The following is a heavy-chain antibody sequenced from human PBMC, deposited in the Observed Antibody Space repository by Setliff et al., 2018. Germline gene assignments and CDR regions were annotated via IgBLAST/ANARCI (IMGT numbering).Heavy chain of an antibody. V-gene: IGHV4-34*01. Sequence: SETLSLTCAVYGGSFNGYHWSWIRQPPGKGLEWIGEINHSGSTNYNPSLKSRVTISVDTSKNQFSLKLSSVTAADTAVYYCARKSRNIVVVPAAVIYYYYYYMDVWGKGTTVTVSS. D-gene: IGHD2-2*01. J-gene: IGHJ6*03. CDR1: GGSFNGYH. CDR2: INHSGST. CDR3: ARKSRNIVVVPAAVIYYYYYYMDV.